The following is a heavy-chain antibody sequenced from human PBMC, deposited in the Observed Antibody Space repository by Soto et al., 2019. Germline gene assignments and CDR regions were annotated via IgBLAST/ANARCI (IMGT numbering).Heavy chain of an antibody. D-gene: IGHD2-15*01. V-gene: IGHV1-18*01. J-gene: IGHJ4*02. Sequence: ASVKVSCKASGYTFRSYGISWVRQAPGQGLEWMGWISANNGKTNYGQKFQGRVTMTTDTSTSTAYMELRSLRSDDTAVYYCARVLIVVVVAGTPADYWGQGTLVTVSS. CDR3: ARVLIVVVVAGTPADY. CDR1: GYTFRSYG. CDR2: ISANNGKT.